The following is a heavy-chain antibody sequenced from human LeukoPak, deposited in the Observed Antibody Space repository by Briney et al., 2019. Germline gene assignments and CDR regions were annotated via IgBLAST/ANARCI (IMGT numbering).Heavy chain of an antibody. J-gene: IGHJ6*02. D-gene: IGHD1-1*01. Sequence: GGSLRLSCAASGFTFSSYSMNWVRQAPGKGLEWVSSISSSSSTIYYADSVKGRFTISRDNAKNSLYLQMNSLRAEDTAVYYCAREGTYYYYGMDVWGQGTTVTVSS. CDR2: ISSSSSTI. CDR1: GFTFSSYS. CDR3: AREGTYYYYGMDV. V-gene: IGHV3-48*01.